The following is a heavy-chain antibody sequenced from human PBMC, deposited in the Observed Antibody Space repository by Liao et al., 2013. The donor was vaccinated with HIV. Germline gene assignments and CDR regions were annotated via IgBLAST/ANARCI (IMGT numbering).Heavy chain of an antibody. Sequence: QVHLQESGPGLVKPSRTLSLTCSVSGGSISSYYWNWVRQPAGKGLEWIGHVSTSGGANSNPSLEARVTISIDTTKNQISLNLNSVTAADTAVYYCARDLPTRDRRIDYWGQGTLVTVSS. CDR2: VSTSGGA. CDR3: ARDLPTRDRRIDY. CDR1: GGSISSYY. J-gene: IGHJ4*02. D-gene: IGHD1/OR15-1a*01. V-gene: IGHV4-4*07.